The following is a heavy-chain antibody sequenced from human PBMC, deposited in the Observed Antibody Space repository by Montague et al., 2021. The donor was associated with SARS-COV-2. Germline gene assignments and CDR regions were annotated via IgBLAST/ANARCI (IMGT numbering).Heavy chain of an antibody. Sequence: SETRSLTCTVSGGSISSSSYYWGWIRQPPGKGLEWIGSIYYSGSTYYNPSLKSRVTISVDTSKNQFSLKLSSVTAADTAVYYCAGRVVVPAAIGHWYFDLWGRGTLVTVPS. CDR2: IYYSGST. CDR3: AGRVVVPAAIGHWYFDL. V-gene: IGHV4-39*01. D-gene: IGHD2-2*02. CDR1: GGSISSSSYY. J-gene: IGHJ2*01.